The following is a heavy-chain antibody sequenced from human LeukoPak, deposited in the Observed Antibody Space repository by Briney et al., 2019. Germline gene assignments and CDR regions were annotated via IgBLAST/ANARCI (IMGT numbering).Heavy chain of an antibody. D-gene: IGHD6-13*01. CDR2: IRYDGSNK. CDR3: ANERSWSDDPAHFDS. V-gene: IGHV3-30*02. Sequence: PGGSLRLSCAASGFTFSSYGMHWVRQAPGKGLEWVAFIRYDGSNKYYADSVKGRFTISRDNSKNTLYLQMNSLSAEDTAVYYCANERSWSDDPAHFDSWARETRVTASS. J-gene: IGHJ4*02. CDR1: GFTFSSYG.